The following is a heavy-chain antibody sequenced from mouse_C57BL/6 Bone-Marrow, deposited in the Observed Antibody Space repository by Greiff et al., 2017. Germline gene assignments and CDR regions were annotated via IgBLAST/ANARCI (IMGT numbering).Heavy chain of an antibody. J-gene: IGHJ1*03. Sequence: VQVVESGPGLVAPSQSLSITCTVSGFSLTSYGVSWVRQPQGKGLEWLGVLWGDGSTNYHSALRSRLSISKDNSKSQVFLKLNSLQTDDTATYYCAKYAFYDYDGYWYFDVWGTGTTVTVSS. CDR3: AKYAFYDYDGYWYFDV. V-gene: IGHV2-3*01. CDR2: LWGDGST. CDR1: GFSLTSYG. D-gene: IGHD2-4*01.